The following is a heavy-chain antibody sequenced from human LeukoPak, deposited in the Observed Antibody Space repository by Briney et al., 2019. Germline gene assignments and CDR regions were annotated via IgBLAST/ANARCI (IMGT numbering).Heavy chain of an antibody. V-gene: IGHV3-7*01. CDR3: ARDLIAAAGTFDY. CDR1: GFTFRSYW. D-gene: IGHD6-13*01. CDR2: IHQYGGEK. Sequence: PGGSLRLSCEGSGFTFRSYWMSWVRQAPGKGLEWVANIHQYGGEKYYVDSVRGRFTISRDNAKNSLYLQMNSLRAEDTAVYYCARDLIAAAGTFDYWGQGTLVTVSS. J-gene: IGHJ4*02.